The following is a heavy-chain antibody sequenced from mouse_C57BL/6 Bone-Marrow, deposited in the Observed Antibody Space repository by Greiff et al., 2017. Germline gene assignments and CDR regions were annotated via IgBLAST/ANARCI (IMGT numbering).Heavy chain of an antibody. Sequence: QVQLQQPGAELVMPGASVKLSCKASGYTFTSYWMHWVKQRPGQGLEWIGEIDPSDSYTNYNQKFKGKSTLTVDKSSSTAYMQLSSLTSEDSAVYYCARTYGSACFAYWGQGTLVTVSA. CDR1: GYTFTSYW. J-gene: IGHJ3*01. V-gene: IGHV1-69*01. D-gene: IGHD1-2*01. CDR3: ARTYGSACFAY. CDR2: IDPSDSYT.